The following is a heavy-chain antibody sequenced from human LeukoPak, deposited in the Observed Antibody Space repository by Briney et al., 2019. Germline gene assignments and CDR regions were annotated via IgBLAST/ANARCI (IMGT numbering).Heavy chain of an antibody. CDR3: ARRPLHSQNWLAP. CDR2: IFPGDSDT. J-gene: IGHJ5*02. CDR1: ADRFTRYW. V-gene: IGHV5-51*01. Sequence: GESLKISCTGYADRFTRYWVAWVRQMRGKGLEWMGIIFPGDSDTRYSPSIQGQVTISVDRSISTAYLQWSSLKASDTAIYYCARRPLHSQNWLAPWGQGTLVTVSS.